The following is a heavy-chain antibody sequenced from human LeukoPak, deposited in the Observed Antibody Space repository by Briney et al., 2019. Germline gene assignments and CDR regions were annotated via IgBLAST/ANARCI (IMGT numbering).Heavy chain of an antibody. V-gene: IGHV4-59*01. CDR3: ARGRLYYYDSSGYYNYGMDV. CDR1: GGSISSYY. D-gene: IGHD3-22*01. J-gene: IGHJ6*02. CDR2: IYYSGST. Sequence: SETLSLTCTVSGGSISSYYWSWIRQPPGKGLEWIGYIYYSGSTNYNPSLKSRVTISVDTSKNQFSLKLSSVTAADTAVYYCARGRLYYYDSSGYYNYGMDVWGQGTTVTVSS.